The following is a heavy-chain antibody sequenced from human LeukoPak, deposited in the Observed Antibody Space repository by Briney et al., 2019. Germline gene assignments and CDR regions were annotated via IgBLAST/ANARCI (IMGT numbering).Heavy chain of an antibody. CDR3: AKGMNIVVVPAAIDFDY. Sequence: GGSLRLSCAASGFTFSSHAMSWVRQAPGKGLEWVSTISGSGGSTYYADSVKGRFTISRDNSKNTLYLQMNSLRAEDTAVYYCAKGMNIVVVPAAIDFDYWGQGTLVTVSS. CDR2: ISGSGGST. D-gene: IGHD2-2*01. J-gene: IGHJ4*02. CDR1: GFTFSSHA. V-gene: IGHV3-23*01.